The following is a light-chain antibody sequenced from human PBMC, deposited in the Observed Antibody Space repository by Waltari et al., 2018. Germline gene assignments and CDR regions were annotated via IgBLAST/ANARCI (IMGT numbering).Light chain of an antibody. Sequence: QSALTQPASVSGSPGQSITISCTGTSSDVGDYKYVPWYQQHPGKAPKLMIYDVSNRPSGVSNRFSGSKSGNTASLTISGLQAEDEADYYCSSYIDSSTLELFGGGTSLTVL. CDR3: SSYIDSSTLEL. J-gene: IGLJ2*01. CDR1: SSDVGDYKY. CDR2: DVS. V-gene: IGLV2-14*03.